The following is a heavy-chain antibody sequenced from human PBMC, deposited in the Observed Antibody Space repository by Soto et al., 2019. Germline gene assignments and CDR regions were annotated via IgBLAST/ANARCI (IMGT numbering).Heavy chain of an antibody. CDR1: GGSFSGYY. V-gene: IGHV4-34*01. D-gene: IGHD3-3*01. Sequence: SETLSLTCAVYGGSFSGYYWSWIRQPPGKGLEWIGEINHSGSTNYNPSLKSRVTISVDTSKNQFSLKPSSVTAADTAVYYCARGSSGSPYYDFWSGRSTSWFDPWGQGTLVTVSS. CDR3: ARGSSGSPYYDFWSGRSTSWFDP. CDR2: INHSGST. J-gene: IGHJ5*02.